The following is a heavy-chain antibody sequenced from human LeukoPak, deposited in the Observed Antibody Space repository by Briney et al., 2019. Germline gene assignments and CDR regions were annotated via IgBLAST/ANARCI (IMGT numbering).Heavy chain of an antibody. D-gene: IGHD3-10*01. CDR3: ARHTRITMVRGVIQSNYYYYMDV. CDR1: GGSISSYY. CDR2: IYTSGST. J-gene: IGHJ6*03. Sequence: SETLSLTCTVSGGSISSYYWSWIRQPAGKGLEWIGRIYTSGSTNYNPSLKSRVTMSVDTSKNQFSLKLSSVTAADTAVYYCARHTRITMVRGVIQSNYYYYMDVWGKGTTVTISS. V-gene: IGHV4-4*07.